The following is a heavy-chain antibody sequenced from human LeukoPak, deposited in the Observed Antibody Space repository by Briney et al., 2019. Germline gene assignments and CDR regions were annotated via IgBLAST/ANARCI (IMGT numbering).Heavy chain of an antibody. D-gene: IGHD6-19*01. CDR2: IRYDGSNK. Sequence: GGSLRLSCAASGFTFSSYGMHWVRQAPGKGLEWVAFIRYDGSNKYYADSVKGRFTISRDNSKNTLYLQMNSLRAEDTAVYYCARAVRTSRAYYYYMDVWGKGTTVTVSS. CDR1: GFTFSSYG. V-gene: IGHV3-30*02. J-gene: IGHJ6*03. CDR3: ARAVRTSRAYYYYMDV.